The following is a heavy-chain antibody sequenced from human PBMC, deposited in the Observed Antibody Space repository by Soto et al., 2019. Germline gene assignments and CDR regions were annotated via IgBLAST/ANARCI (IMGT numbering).Heavy chain of an antibody. D-gene: IGHD6-13*01. V-gene: IGHV3-33*01. CDR3: ARDQGRATADGTIGNGLEV. J-gene: IGHJ6*02. CDR1: GFSFSDYG. CDR2: IWFDASHE. Sequence: GGSLRLSCAASGFSFSDYGMHWVRQAPGKGLEWLTIIWFDASHEYYADSVKGRFTISRDNSNNTLYLQLNSLTADDTAVYFCARDQGRATADGTIGNGLEVWGQGTAVTV.